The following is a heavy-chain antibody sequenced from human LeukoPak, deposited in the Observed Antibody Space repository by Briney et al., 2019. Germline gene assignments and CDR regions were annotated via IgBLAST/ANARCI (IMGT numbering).Heavy chain of an antibody. J-gene: IGHJ5*02. V-gene: IGHV1-69*05. CDR3: ARGPIAARPDNWFDP. CDR2: IIPIFGTA. CDR1: GGTFSSYA. D-gene: IGHD6-6*01. Sequence: SVKVSCKASGGTFSSYAISWVRQAPGQGLEWMGRIIPIFGTANYAHKFQGRVTITTDESTSTAYMELSSLRSEDTAVYYCARGPIAARPDNWFDPWGQGTLVTVSS.